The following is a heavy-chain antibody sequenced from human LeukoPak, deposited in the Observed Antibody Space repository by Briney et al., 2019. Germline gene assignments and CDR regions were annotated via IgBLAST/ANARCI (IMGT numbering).Heavy chain of an antibody. CDR2: IYYSGST. V-gene: IGHV4-39*01. J-gene: IGHJ4*02. Sequence: ASETLSLTCTVSVGPISSSSYYWGWIRQPPGKGLEWIGSIYYSGSTYHNPSLKSPLTISVDTSKSQFSLKLTSVTAADTAVYCCARHGGGGYGYGFDYWGQGTLVTVSS. CDR3: ARHGGGGYGYGFDY. D-gene: IGHD5-12*01. CDR1: VGPISSSSYY.